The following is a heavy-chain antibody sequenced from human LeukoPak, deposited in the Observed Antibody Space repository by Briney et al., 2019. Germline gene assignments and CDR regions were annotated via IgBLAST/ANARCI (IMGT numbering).Heavy chain of an antibody. V-gene: IGHV4-61*02. CDR2: IYTSGST. CDR1: GGSISSGSYY. Sequence: PSQTLSLTCTVSGGSISSGSYYWSWIRQPAGKGLEWIGRIYTSGSTNYNPSLKSRVTISVDTSKNQFSLKLSSVTAADTAVYYCARVNPSSRVNNREAVDYWGQGTLVTVSS. J-gene: IGHJ4*02. CDR3: ARVNPSSRVNNREAVDY. D-gene: IGHD1/OR15-1a*01.